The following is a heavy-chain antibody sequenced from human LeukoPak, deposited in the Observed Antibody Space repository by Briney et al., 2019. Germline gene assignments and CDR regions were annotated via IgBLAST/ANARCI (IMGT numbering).Heavy chain of an antibody. V-gene: IGHV1-18*01. CDR3: ARARNYYDSSGGDWFDP. CDR1: GYTFTSYG. Sequence: GASVKVSCKASGYTFTSYGISWVRQAPGQGLEWMGWISAYNGNTNYAQKLQGRVTMTTDTSTSTAYTELRSLRSDDTAVYYCARARNYYDSSGGDWFDPWGQGTLVTVSS. CDR2: ISAYNGNT. J-gene: IGHJ5*02. D-gene: IGHD3-22*01.